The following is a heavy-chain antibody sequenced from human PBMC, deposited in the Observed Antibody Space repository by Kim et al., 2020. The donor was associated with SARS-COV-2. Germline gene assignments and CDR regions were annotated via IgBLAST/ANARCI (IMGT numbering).Heavy chain of an antibody. CDR3: ARVCWSSSWYGYFDY. Sequence: SETLSLTCTVSGGSISSGGYYWSWIRQHPGKGLEWIGYIYYSGSTYYNPSLKSRVTISVDTSKNQFSLKLSSVTAADTAVYYCARVCWSSSWYGYFDYWGQGTLVTVSS. CDR1: GGSISSGGYY. D-gene: IGHD6-13*01. J-gene: IGHJ4*02. V-gene: IGHV4-31*03. CDR2: IYYSGST.